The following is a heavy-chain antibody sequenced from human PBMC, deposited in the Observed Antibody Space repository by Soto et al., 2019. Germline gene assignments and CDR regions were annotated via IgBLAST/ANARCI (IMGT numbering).Heavy chain of an antibody. V-gene: IGHV3-74*01. Sequence: GGSLRLSCAASGFTFSSYWMHWVRQAPGKGLVWVSRINSDGSSTSYADSVKGRFTISRDNAKNTLYLQMNSLRAEDTAVYYCARWGNPESIAAAGFPFDYWGQGTLVTVSS. CDR2: INSDGSST. CDR3: ARWGNPESIAAAGFPFDY. J-gene: IGHJ4*02. CDR1: GFTFSSYW. D-gene: IGHD6-13*01.